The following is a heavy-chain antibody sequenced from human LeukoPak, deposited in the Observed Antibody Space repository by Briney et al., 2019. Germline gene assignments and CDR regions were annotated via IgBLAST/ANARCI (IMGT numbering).Heavy chain of an antibody. CDR1: EFTFSSYS. V-gene: IGHV3-48*01. D-gene: IGHD5-12*01. CDR2: ITNSGNSK. J-gene: IGHJ4*02. Sequence: GGSLRLSCAASEFTFSSYSMNWVRQAPGKGLEWVSYITNSGNSKSYADSVKGRFTISRDNTKNSLYLQMNGLRAEDTAVYYCARYSHSGYDNFDYWGQGTLVTVSS. CDR3: ARYSHSGYDNFDY.